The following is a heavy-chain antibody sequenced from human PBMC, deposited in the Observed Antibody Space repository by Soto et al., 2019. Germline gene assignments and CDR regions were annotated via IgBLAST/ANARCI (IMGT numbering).Heavy chain of an antibody. CDR1: GGTFSSYT. D-gene: IGHD6-19*01. CDR3: AIGGASAGWTFAY. V-gene: IGHV1-69*02. J-gene: IGHJ4*02. Sequence: QVQLVQSGAEVKKPGSSVKVSCKASGGTFSSYTISWVRQAPGQGLEWMGRIIPILGIANYAQKFQGRVTITADKSTSTAYMELSSLRSEDTAVYYCAIGGASAGWTFAYWGQGTLVTVSS. CDR2: IIPILGIA.